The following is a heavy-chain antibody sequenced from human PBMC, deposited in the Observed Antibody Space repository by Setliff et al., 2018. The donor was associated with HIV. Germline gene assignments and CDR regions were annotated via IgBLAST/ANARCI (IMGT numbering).Heavy chain of an antibody. J-gene: IGHJ4*02. D-gene: IGHD2-2*01. CDR1: GGSISDHY. CDR2: FYTSGNI. V-gene: IGHV4-4*07. Sequence: SETLSLTCTVSGGSISDHYWTWIRQPAGKGLEWIGHFYTSGNIHYSPSLKSRVTMSVDTSKNQFSLKLSSLTASDTAVYYCARAAGDCSSSGCLHYFDYWGQGTLVTVSS. CDR3: ARAAGDCSSSGCLHYFDY.